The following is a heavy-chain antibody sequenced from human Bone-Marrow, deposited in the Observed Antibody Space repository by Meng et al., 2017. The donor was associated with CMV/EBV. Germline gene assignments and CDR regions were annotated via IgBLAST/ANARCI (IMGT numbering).Heavy chain of an antibody. J-gene: IGHJ4*02. CDR3: ARISLVLWFGEGPGYFDY. V-gene: IGHV1-3*01. D-gene: IGHD3-10*01. Sequence: QVQLVQSGAEMKKPGASVKVSCKASGYTFTSYAMHWVRQAPGQRLEWMGWINAGNGNTKYSQKFQGRVTITRDTSASTAYMELSSLRSEDTAVYYCARISLVLWFGEGPGYFDYWGQGTLVTVSS. CDR2: INAGNGNT. CDR1: GYTFTSYA.